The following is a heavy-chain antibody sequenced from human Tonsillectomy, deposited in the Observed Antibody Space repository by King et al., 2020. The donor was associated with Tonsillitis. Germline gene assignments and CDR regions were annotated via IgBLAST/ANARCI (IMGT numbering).Heavy chain of an antibody. Sequence: VQLVESGGGLVQPGGCLRLSCAASGFTFSDYSINWVRQAPGKGLEWVSYIRGFTTILYADSGRGRFTMSRDNAKNSLYLQMNSLRVEDTAVYFCVRDHNWAFDYWGQGALVTVSS. D-gene: IGHD3-16*01. CDR2: IRGFTTI. V-gene: IGHV3-48*01. J-gene: IGHJ4*02. CDR3: VRDHNWAFDY. CDR1: GFTFSDYS.